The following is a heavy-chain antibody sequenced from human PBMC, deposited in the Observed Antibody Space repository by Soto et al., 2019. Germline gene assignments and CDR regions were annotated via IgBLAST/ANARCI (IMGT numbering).Heavy chain of an antibody. CDR2: IYYSGST. Sequence: SETLSLTCTVSAGSISSGDYYWCWIRQPPGKGLEWIGYIYYSGSTYYHPSLKSRGTISVDTSKNQFSRKLSSVTAADTAVYYCAREVSSSSSFDYWGQGTLVTVSS. J-gene: IGHJ4*02. V-gene: IGHV4-30-4*01. CDR3: AREVSSSSSFDY. CDR1: AGSISSGDYY. D-gene: IGHD6-6*01.